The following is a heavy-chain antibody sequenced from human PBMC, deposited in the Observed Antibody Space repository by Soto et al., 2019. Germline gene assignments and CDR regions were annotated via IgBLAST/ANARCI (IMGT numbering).Heavy chain of an antibody. CDR1: GFTFSGYA. V-gene: IGHV3-23*01. CDR2: ISPGGDT. CDR3: AKDPSTGYADH. Sequence: VQLLESGGDLVQPGGSLRLSCVASGFTFSGYAMTWVRQAPGKGLEWVSTISPGGDTHYADSVKGRFTISRDNAKDTLFIEMNSLRAEDTAVYYCAKDPSTGYADHWGQGTLVTVSS. J-gene: IGHJ4*02. D-gene: IGHD3-9*01.